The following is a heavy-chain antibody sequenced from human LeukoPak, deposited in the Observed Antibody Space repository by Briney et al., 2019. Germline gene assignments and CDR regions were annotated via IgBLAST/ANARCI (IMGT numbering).Heavy chain of an antibody. CDR2: ISGSGGST. J-gene: IGHJ4*02. D-gene: IGHD4-17*01. CDR3: AKDKTSRGVYGDFGDY. Sequence: PGGSLRLSCAASGFTFSSYAMSWVRQAPGKGLEWVSAISGSGGSTYYADSVKGRFTISRDNSKNTLYLQMNSLRAEDTAVYYCAKDKTSRGVYGDFGDYWGQGTLVTVSS. V-gene: IGHV3-23*01. CDR1: GFTFSSYA.